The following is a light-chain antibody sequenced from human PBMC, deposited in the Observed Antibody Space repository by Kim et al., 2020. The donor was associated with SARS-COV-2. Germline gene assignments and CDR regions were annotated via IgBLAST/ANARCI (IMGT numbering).Light chain of an antibody. J-gene: IGLJ3*02. CDR3: GVWDSSSDDRV. Sequence: GRTARGSGGGSSVGSERVQWYRRKAGGAPVRVSEYDSGRPSGSRGRFWGSNAGETATLTISRVEAGDEADYYCGVWDSSSDDRVFGGGTQLAVL. V-gene: IGLV3-21*04. CDR1: SVGSER. CDR2: YDS.